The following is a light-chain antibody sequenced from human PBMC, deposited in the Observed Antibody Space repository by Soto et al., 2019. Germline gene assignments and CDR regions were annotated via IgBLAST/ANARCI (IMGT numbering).Light chain of an antibody. V-gene: IGKV3-15*01. CDR2: GAS. CDR1: QSVSSN. J-gene: IGKJ1*01. Sequence: EIVMAPSPAPLSVSPGERATLSCRASQSVSSNLAWYQQKPGQAPRLLIYGASTRATGIPVRFSGSGSGTDFTLTISSLEPEDFAVYYCQQRSNWPRTFGQGTKVDIK. CDR3: QQRSNWPRT.